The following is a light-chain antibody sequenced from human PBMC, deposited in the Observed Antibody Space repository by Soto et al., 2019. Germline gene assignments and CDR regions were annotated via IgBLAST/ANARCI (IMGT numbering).Light chain of an antibody. Sequence: QSVLTQPPSVSGAPGQRVTISCTGSSSNIGAGYDVHWYQQLPGTAPKLLIYGNSNRPSGVPDRFSGSKSGTSASLAITGLLAEDEADYYCQSYDSSLSAPVVFGGGTQLTVL. CDR1: SSNIGAGYD. CDR2: GNS. V-gene: IGLV1-40*01. J-gene: IGLJ2*01. CDR3: QSYDSSLSAPVV.